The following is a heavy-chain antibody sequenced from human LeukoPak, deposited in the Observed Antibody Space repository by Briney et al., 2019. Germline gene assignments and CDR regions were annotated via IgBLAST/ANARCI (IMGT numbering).Heavy chain of an antibody. CDR2: ISAYNGNT. J-gene: IGHJ4*02. CDR1: GYTFTSYY. V-gene: IGHV1-8*02. CDR3: ARAARIAAAGTIDY. Sequence: ASVKVSCKASGYTFTSYYMHWVRQAPGQGLEWMGWISAYNGNTNYAQKFQGRVTMTRNTSISTAYMELSSLRSEDTAVYYCARAARIAAAGTIDYWGQGTLVAVSS. D-gene: IGHD6-13*01.